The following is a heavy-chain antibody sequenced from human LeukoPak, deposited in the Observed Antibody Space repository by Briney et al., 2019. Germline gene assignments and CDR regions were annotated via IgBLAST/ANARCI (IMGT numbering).Heavy chain of an antibody. V-gene: IGHV1-2*02. Sequence: ASVKVSCKASGYTFTSYDINWVRQATGQGLEWMGWINPNSGGTNYAQKFQGRVTMTRDTSISTAYMELSRLRSDDTAVYYCARDLGGDSSGYYYVEFDYWGQGTLVTVSS. J-gene: IGHJ4*02. CDR2: INPNSGGT. D-gene: IGHD3-22*01. CDR1: GYTFTSYD. CDR3: ARDLGGDSSGYYYVEFDY.